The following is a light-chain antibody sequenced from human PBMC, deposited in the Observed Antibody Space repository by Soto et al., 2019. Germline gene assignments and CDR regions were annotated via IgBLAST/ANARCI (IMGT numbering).Light chain of an antibody. Sequence: DIVLTQSPATLSLSPGERATLSCRASQSLPWYIAWYQQKPGQAPRLLLYDASTRATGTPDRFSGTESGTHFPLSKGSVEPEDFAFSPCQYLDYFGQRTSLHI. CDR2: DAS. J-gene: IGKJ5*01. CDR3: QYLDY. V-gene: IGKV3-11*01. CDR1: QSLPWY.